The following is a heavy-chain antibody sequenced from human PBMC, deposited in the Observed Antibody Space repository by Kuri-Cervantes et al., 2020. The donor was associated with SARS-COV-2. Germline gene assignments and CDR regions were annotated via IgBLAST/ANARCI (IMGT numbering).Heavy chain of an antibody. CDR2: ISSSSSYI. D-gene: IGHD3-3*01. J-gene: IGHJ2*01. CDR1: GFTFSSYS. CDR3: ARGYYDFWSGYYVSLTDWYFDL. Sequence: GESLKISCAASGFTFSSYSMNWVRQAPGEGLEWVSSISSSSSYIYYADSVKGRFTISRDNAKNSLYLQMNSLRAEDTAVYYCARGYYDFWSGYYVSLTDWYFDLWGRGTTVTVSS. V-gene: IGHV3-21*01.